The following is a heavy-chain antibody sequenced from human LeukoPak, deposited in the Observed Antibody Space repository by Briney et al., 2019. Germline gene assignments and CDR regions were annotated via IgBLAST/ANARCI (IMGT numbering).Heavy chain of an antibody. CDR1: GASINTYY. CDR2: VHYSGHT. Sequence: SETLSLTCTVSGASINTYYWSWIRQPPGKGLEWIGYVHYSGHTNYNPSPKSRVALSVDTSKNQFSLRLTSVSAADTAIYYCATVKVGTSDIWGQGTLVTVTS. V-gene: IGHV4-59*01. CDR3: ATVKVGTSDI. J-gene: IGHJ3*02.